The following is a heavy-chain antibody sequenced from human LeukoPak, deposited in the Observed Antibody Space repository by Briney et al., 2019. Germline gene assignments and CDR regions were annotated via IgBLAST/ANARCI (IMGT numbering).Heavy chain of an antibody. Sequence: PSETLSLTCTVSGGSISSYYWSWIRQPPGKGLEWIGYIYYSGSTNYNPSLKSRVTISVDTSKNQFSLKLSSVTAADTAVYYCAREPGSGHYYDSSGYYDYWGQGTLVTVSS. J-gene: IGHJ4*02. CDR1: GGSISSYY. CDR2: IYYSGST. CDR3: AREPGSGHYYDSSGYYDY. D-gene: IGHD3-22*01. V-gene: IGHV4-59*01.